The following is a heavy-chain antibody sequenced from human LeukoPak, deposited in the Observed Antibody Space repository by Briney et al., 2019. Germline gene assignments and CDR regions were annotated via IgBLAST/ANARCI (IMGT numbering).Heavy chain of an antibody. CDR3: ARGETYYYDSSGYSYYMDV. D-gene: IGHD3-22*01. J-gene: IGHJ6*03. V-gene: IGHV4-34*01. Sequence: SSETLSLTRAVYGGSFSGYYWSWIRQPPGKGLEWIGEINHSGSTNYNPSLKSRVTISVDTSKNQFSLKLSSVTAADTAVYYCARGETYYYDSSGYSYYMDVWGKGTTVTVSS. CDR1: GGSFSGYY. CDR2: INHSGST.